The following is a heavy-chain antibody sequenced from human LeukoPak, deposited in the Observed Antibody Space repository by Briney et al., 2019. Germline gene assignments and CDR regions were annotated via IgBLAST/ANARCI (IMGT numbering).Heavy chain of an antibody. CDR1: GFTFSSSW. CDR2: IKPDGSEE. V-gene: IGHV3-7*03. J-gene: IGHJ6*02. CDR3: GYDMDV. Sequence: GGSLSLSCAASGFTFSSSWMSWVRQAPGKGLEWVANIKPDGSEEYYVDSVKGRFTISRDNAKNSLYLQMSSLRAEDTAIYYCGYDMDVWGQGTTVTVSS.